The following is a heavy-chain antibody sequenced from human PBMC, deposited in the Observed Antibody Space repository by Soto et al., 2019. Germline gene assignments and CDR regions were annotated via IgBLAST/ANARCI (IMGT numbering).Heavy chain of an antibody. CDR3: ARVSFPGSYYYYYYGMDV. Sequence: SVKVSCKASGGTFSSYAISWVRQAPGQGLEWMGGIIPIFGTANYAQKFQGRVTITADESTSTAYMELSSLRSEDTAVYYCARVSFPGSYYYYYYGMDVWGQGTTVTVSS. CDR1: GGTFSSYA. V-gene: IGHV1-69*13. CDR2: IIPIFGTA. D-gene: IGHD3-10*01. J-gene: IGHJ6*02.